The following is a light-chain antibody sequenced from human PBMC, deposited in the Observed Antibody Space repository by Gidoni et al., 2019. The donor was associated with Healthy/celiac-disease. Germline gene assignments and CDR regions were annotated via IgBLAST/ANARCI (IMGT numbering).Light chain of an antibody. CDR3: QQYGSSPGP. CDR2: GAS. J-gene: IGKJ2*01. Sequence: EIVLTQSPHTLSLMPGERATPSCTASQSVSSSYLAWYQQKPCQAPRLLIYGASSRATCIPDRFSGSGSGTDFTLTISRLESEDFAVHYCQQYGSSPGPFGQGTKLEIK. V-gene: IGKV3-20*01. CDR1: QSVSSSY.